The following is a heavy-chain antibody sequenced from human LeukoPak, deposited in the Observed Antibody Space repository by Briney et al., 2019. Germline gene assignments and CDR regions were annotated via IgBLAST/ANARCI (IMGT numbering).Heavy chain of an antibody. J-gene: IGHJ5*02. CDR3: ARSITVTGADNWFDP. CDR2: IYYSGST. V-gene: IGHV4-59*01. CDR1: GGSISFYY. Sequence: SETLSLTCTVSGGSISFYYWSWIRQPPGKGLEWIGYIYYSGSTNYNPSLKSRVTISVDTSKNQFSLKLSSVTAADTAMYYCARSITVTGADNWFDPWGQGTLVTVSS. D-gene: IGHD6-19*01.